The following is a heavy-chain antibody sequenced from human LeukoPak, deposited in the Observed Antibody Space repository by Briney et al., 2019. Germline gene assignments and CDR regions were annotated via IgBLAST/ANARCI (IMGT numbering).Heavy chain of an antibody. D-gene: IGHD3-22*01. CDR1: GFTFSSYS. V-gene: IGHV3-48*01. J-gene: IGHJ4*02. CDR2: ISRNSSTI. CDR3: ARGAYISGYYNTYYFDY. Sequence: GGPLRHSRSASGFTFSSYSMNWVRQAPGKGPEGVSYISRNSSTIYYADSVKCRFTITRDNAKNSLYLQMNSLRAEDTAVYYCARGAYISGYYNTYYFDYWGQGTLVTVSS.